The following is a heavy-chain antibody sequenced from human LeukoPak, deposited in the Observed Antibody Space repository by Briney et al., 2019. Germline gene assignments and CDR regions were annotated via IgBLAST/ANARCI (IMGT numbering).Heavy chain of an antibody. J-gene: IGHJ3*02. D-gene: IGHD1-7*01. CDR1: GGTFSSYA. V-gene: IGHV1-69*13. CDR2: IIPIFGTA. Sequence: RASVKVSCKASGGTFSSYAISWVRQAPGQGLEWMGGIIPIFGTANYAQKFQGRVTITADESTSTAYMELSSLRSEDTAVYYRARDSTPGITGTPGAFDIWGQGTMVTVSS. CDR3: ARDSTPGITGTPGAFDI.